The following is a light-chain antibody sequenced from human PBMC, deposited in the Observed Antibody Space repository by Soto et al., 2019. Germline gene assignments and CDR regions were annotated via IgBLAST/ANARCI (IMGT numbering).Light chain of an antibody. Sequence: EIVLKQSPATLSLSPGERAALSCRASQSVSSHLAWYQQKPGQAPRLLIYDASNRATGIPARFSGSGSGTDSTLIISSLEPEDLAFYYCQQRSNWPLTFGGGTMVETK. CDR3: QQRSNWPLT. CDR1: QSVSSH. CDR2: DAS. V-gene: IGKV3-11*01. J-gene: IGKJ4*01.